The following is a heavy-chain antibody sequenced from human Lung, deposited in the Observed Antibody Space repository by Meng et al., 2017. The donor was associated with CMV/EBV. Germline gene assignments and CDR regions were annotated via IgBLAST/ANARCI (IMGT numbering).Heavy chain of an antibody. CDR1: GFTFSSYE. Sequence: GGSLRLXCAASGFTFSSYEMNWVRQAPGKGLEWVSYISSSGSTIYYADSVKGRFTISRDNAKNSLYLQMNSLRAEDTAVYYCARAWGYSNYGSVIWGPPYYYYGMDVXDQGXTVTVSS. V-gene: IGHV3-48*03. D-gene: IGHD4-11*01. CDR3: ARAWGYSNYGSVIWGPPYYYYGMDV. J-gene: IGHJ6*02. CDR2: ISSSGSTI.